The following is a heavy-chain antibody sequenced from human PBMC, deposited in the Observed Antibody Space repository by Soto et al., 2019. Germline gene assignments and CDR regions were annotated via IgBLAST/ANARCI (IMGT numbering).Heavy chain of an antibody. CDR2: VFPGNSDT. V-gene: IGHV5-51*01. J-gene: IGHJ6*02. Sequence: GESLKISCEVSGYIFSNYWIGWVRQMPGKGLEWMAIVFPGNSDTIYSPSFRGQVTISADKSISTAYLQWNSLQASDTAIYYCARHNVYAMDVWGQGTKVTVSS. CDR3: ARHNVYAMDV. CDR1: GYIFSNYW.